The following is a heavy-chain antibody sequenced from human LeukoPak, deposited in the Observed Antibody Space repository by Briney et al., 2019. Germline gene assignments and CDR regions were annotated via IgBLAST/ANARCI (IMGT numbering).Heavy chain of an antibody. CDR1: GFTFKHAW. V-gene: IGHV3-15*01. D-gene: IGHD6-19*01. CDR3: VTEQQWLG. CDR2: IKSKSDGGAT. J-gene: IGHJ4*02. Sequence: PGGSLRLSRAASGFTFKHAWMSWVRQAPGKGLEWVGRIKSKSDGGATDYAAPVKGRFTISRDDSKNTLSLQMNSLETEDTAVYYCVTEQQWLGWGRGTLVTVPS.